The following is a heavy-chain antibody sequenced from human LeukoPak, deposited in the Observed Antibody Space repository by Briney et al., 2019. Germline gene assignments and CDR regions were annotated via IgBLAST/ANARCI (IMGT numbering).Heavy chain of an antibody. CDR2: VYSGGNT. J-gene: IGHJ6*02. Sequence: PGGSLRLSCTASGFAVSDNYMAWVRQAPGKGLEWVSVVYSGGNTYYADSVEGRFTISRDNSKNTLYLQMNSLRVEDTAVYYCAKAASSSWPSYYYGMDVWGRGTTVTVSS. D-gene: IGHD6-13*01. CDR1: GFAVSDNY. V-gene: IGHV3-53*01. CDR3: AKAASSSWPSYYYGMDV.